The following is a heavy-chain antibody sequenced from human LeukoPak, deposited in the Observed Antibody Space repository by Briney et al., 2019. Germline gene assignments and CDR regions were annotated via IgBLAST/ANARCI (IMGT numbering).Heavy chain of an antibody. CDR2: IYPADSDT. D-gene: IGHD3-10*01. V-gene: IGHV5-51*01. CDR1: GYSFTNYW. Sequence: GESLKISCKVSGYSFTNYWIGWVRQMPGKGLEWMGIIYPADSDTIYGPSFQGQVNISADKSTSTAYLQWSSLRASDTAMYYCARQDGSGTRFVNYWGQGTLVTVSS. CDR3: ARQDGSGTRFVNY. J-gene: IGHJ4*02.